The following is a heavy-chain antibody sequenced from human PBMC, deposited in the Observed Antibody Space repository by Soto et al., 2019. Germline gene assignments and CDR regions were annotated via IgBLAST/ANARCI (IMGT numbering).Heavy chain of an antibody. Sequence: GGSLRLSCAASGFTFSSYKMNWVRQAPGKGLEWVSSISSSSTYIYYADSVKGRFTISRDNAKNSLYLQMNSLRAEDTAVYYCARVSSSWYSREDYWGQGTLVTVSS. V-gene: IGHV3-21*01. CDR1: GFTFSSYK. CDR2: ISSSSTYI. J-gene: IGHJ4*02. D-gene: IGHD6-13*01. CDR3: ARVSSSWYSREDY.